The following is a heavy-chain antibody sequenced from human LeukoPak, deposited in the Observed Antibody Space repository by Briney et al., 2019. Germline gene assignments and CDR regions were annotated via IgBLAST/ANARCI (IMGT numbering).Heavy chain of an antibody. CDR2: ISYDGSNK. D-gene: IGHD2-15*01. CDR1: GFTFSSYG. Sequence: GRSLRLSCAASGFTFSSYGMHWVRQAPGKGLEWVAVISYDGSNKYYADSVKGRFTISRDNSKNTLYLQMNSLRAEDTAVYYCARRVVARPRFHAFDIWGQGTMVTVSS. V-gene: IGHV3-30*03. J-gene: IGHJ3*02. CDR3: ARRVVARPRFHAFDI.